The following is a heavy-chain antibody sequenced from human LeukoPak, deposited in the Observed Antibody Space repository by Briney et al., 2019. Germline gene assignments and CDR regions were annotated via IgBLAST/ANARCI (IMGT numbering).Heavy chain of an antibody. D-gene: IGHD3-22*01. J-gene: IGHJ3*02. V-gene: IGHV1-2*03. CDR3: ARRYYDSSGPHTTDAFDI. CDR1: GYTFTGYY. CDR2: INPNSGGT. Sequence: LGASVTVSCKASGYTFTGYYMHWVRQAPGQGLEWMGWINPNSGGTNYAQKFQGRVTMTRDTSISTAYMELSRLRSDDTAVYYCARRYYDSSGPHTTDAFDIWGQGTMVTVSS.